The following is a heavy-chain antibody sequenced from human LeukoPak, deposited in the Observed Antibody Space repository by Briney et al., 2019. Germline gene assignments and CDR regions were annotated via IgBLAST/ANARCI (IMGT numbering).Heavy chain of an antibody. CDR1: GFTFSSHW. V-gene: IGHV3-7*01. CDR3: ARDTDYGGEVELDY. D-gene: IGHD4-23*01. CDR2: IKKDGSEK. J-gene: IGHJ4*02. Sequence: GGSLRLSCAASGFTFSSHWMSWVRQAPGKGLEWVANIKKDGSEKYYVDAVKGRFTISRDNAKTSLYLQMNSLRAEDTAVYYCARDTDYGGEVELDYWGQGTLVTVSS.